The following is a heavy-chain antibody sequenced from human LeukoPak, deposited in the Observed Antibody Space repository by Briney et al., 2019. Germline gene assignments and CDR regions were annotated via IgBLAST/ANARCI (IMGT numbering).Heavy chain of an antibody. CDR1: GGSISSYY. CDR3: ASHYYDSSGDFDY. CDR2: IYYSGST. D-gene: IGHD3-22*01. V-gene: IGHV4-59*07. Sequence: KPSDTLSLTCTVSGGSISSYYWSWIRQPPGKGLEWIGYIYYSGSTNYNPSLESRVTISVDTSKNQFSLKLSSVTAADTAVYYCASHYYDSSGDFDYWGQGTLVTVSS. J-gene: IGHJ4*02.